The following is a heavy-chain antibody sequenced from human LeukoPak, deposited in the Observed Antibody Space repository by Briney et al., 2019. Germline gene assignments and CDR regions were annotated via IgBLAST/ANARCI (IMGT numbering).Heavy chain of an antibody. Sequence: PGGSLRLSCAASGFTISNAWMSWVRQAPGKGLEWVGRIKSKTDGGTTDYAAPVKGRFTISRDDSKNTLYLQMNSLRAEDTAIYYCARSYGTVPNFDYWGQGTLVTVSS. D-gene: IGHD1-26*01. CDR3: ARSYGTVPNFDY. J-gene: IGHJ4*02. CDR1: GFTISNAW. V-gene: IGHV3-15*01. CDR2: IKSKTDGGTT.